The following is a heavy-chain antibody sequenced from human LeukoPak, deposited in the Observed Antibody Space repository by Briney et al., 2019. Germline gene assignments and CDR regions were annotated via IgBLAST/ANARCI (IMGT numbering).Heavy chain of an antibody. V-gene: IGHV3-23*01. CDR3: ARRMGYCSSTSCYGNGGYFDY. CDR1: GFTFSSYA. J-gene: IGHJ4*02. CDR2: ISGSGGST. D-gene: IGHD2-2*01. Sequence: GGSLRLSCAASGFTFSSYAMSWVRQAPGKGLEWVLAISGSGGSTYYADSVKGRFTISRDNSKNTLYLQMNSLRAEDTAVYYCARRMGYCSSTSCYGNGGYFDYWGQGTLVTVSS.